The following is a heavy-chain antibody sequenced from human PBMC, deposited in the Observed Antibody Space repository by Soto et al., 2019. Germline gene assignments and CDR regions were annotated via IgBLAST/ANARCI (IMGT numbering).Heavy chain of an antibody. CDR3: ARISSDCSGGSCSSSGLDAFDI. CDR2: IFSNDEK. Sequence: QVTLKESGPVLVKPTETLTLTCTVSGFSLSNARMGVSWIRQPPGKALEWLAHIFSNDEKSYSTSLKSRLTISKDTSKSQVVLTMTNMDPVDTATYYCARISSDCSGGSCSSSGLDAFDIWGQGTMVTVSS. V-gene: IGHV2-26*01. D-gene: IGHD2-15*01. CDR1: GFSLSNARMG. J-gene: IGHJ3*02.